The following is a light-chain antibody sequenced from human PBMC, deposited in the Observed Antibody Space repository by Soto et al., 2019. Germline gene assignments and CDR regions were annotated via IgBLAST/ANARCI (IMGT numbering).Light chain of an antibody. CDR2: DAS. CDR3: QQFYTFPYS. CDR1: QSIAHF. J-gene: IGKJ2*01. Sequence: DIQMTQSPSILSASVGDRVTITCRASQSIAHFLAWYQQKPGKAPDLLIYDASTLQDEVPSRFSGRGSVTYFTLAFCYLQPHDDAPYVFQQFYTFPYSFGQATKVEIK. V-gene: IGKV1-5*01.